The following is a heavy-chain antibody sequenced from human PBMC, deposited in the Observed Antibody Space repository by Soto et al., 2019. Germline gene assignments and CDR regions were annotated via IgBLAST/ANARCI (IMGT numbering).Heavy chain of an antibody. CDR1: GGSISSYY. CDR2: IYYSGST. J-gene: IGHJ4*02. V-gene: IGHV4-59*08. CDR3: ARHHQVAGTTLDY. D-gene: IGHD6-19*01. Sequence: PSETLSLTCTVSGGSISSYYWSWIRQPPGKGLEWIGYIYYSGSTNYNPSLKSRVTISVDTSKNQFSLKLSSVTAADTAVYYCARHHQVAGTTLDYWGQGTLVTVSS.